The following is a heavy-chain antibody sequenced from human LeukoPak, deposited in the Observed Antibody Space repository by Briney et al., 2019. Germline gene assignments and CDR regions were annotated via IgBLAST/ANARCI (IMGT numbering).Heavy chain of an antibody. J-gene: IGHJ5*02. D-gene: IGHD3-3*01. V-gene: IGHV3-30*04. CDR1: GFTFSSYA. Sequence: PGRSLRLSWAASGFTFSSYAMHWVRQAPGKGLEWVAGISYDGSNKYYADSVKGRFIIGRDNSKDTLFLQMNSPRSEDTAGYYCAKDWSGDYNWSDPWGQGTLVIVSS. CDR3: AKDWSGDYNWSDP. CDR2: ISYDGSNK.